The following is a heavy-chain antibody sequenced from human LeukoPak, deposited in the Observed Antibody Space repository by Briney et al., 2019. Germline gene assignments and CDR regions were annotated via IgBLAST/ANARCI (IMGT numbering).Heavy chain of an antibody. J-gene: IGHJ4*02. CDR3: ARADYGDYVTNY. V-gene: IGHV4-59*01. CDR1: GGSFSGYY. D-gene: IGHD4-17*01. Sequence: SETLSLSCAVYGGSFSGYYWSWIRQPPGKGLEWIGYIYYSGSTNYNPSLKSRVTISVDTSKNQFSLKLSSVTAADTAVYYCARADYGDYVTNYWGQGTLVTVSS. CDR2: IYYSGST.